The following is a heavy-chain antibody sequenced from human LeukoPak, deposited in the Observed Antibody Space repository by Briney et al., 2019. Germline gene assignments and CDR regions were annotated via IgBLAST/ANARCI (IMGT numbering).Heavy chain of an antibody. Sequence: GASVKVSCKASGYTFTSYDINWVRQATGQGLEWMGWMNPNSGNTGYAQKFQGRVTMTRNTSISTAYMELSSLRSEDTAVYYCARRSITMVRGAPDYWGQGTLVTVSS. CDR3: ARRSITMVRGAPDY. D-gene: IGHD3-10*01. CDR1: GYTFTSYD. J-gene: IGHJ4*02. V-gene: IGHV1-8*01. CDR2: MNPNSGNT.